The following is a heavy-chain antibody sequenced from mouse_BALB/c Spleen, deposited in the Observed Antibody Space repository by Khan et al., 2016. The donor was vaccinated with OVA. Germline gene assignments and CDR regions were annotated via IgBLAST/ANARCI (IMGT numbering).Heavy chain of an antibody. CDR2: IWGVGTT. V-gene: IGHV2-3*01. J-gene: IGHJ4*01. D-gene: IGHD2-1*01. Sequence: QVQLKESGPGLVAPSQSLSITCTVSGFSLTNYGVNWVRQPPGKGLEWLGVIWGVGTTNYHSALISRLSISKDNSKSQVFLKLNKLQTADTATYYGAKQNYGTLYAMDYWGQGTSVTVSS. CDR3: AKQNYGTLYAMDY. CDR1: GFSLTNYG.